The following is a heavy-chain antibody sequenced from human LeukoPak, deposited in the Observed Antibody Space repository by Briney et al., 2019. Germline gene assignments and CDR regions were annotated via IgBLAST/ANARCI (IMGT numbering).Heavy chain of an antibody. CDR1: GDSISSSSYY. V-gene: IGHV4-39*01. J-gene: IGHJ4*02. D-gene: IGHD1-26*01. Sequence: PSETLSLTCSVSGDSISSSSYYWGWIRQPPGKGLEWIGSIYYGGSTYYNPSLKSRVTISVDTSKNQFSLKLSSVTATDTAVYYCARLGHSVTYYVDHYYFDYWGQGTLVTVSS. CDR2: IYYGGST. CDR3: ARLGHSVTYYVDHYYFDY.